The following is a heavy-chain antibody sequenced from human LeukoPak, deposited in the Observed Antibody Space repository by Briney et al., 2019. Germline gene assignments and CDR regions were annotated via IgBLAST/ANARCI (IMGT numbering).Heavy chain of an antibody. J-gene: IGHJ4*02. D-gene: IGHD6-19*01. Sequence: SCKASGYTFTGYYMHWVRQAPGKGLEWVAVISYDGSIQYYADSVKGRFAFSRDNSKNTLYLQMNSLRPEDTAVYYCARDRRAVAVYFDYWGRGTLVTVSS. CDR3: ARDRRAVAVYFDY. CDR1: GYTFTGYY. CDR2: ISYDGSIQ. V-gene: IGHV3-30*09.